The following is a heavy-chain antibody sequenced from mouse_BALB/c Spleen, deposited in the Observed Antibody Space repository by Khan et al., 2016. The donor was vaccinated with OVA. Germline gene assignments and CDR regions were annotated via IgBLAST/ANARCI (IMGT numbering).Heavy chain of an antibody. D-gene: IGHD1-1*02. V-gene: IGHV5-4*02. CDR1: GFTFSDYY. CDR2: ISDGGSCT. J-gene: IGHJ3*01. CDR3: ARAGYGGFAY. Sequence: EVELVESGGGLVKPGGSLKLSCAASGFTFSDYYMYWVRQTPEKRLEWVATISDGGSCTYYPDSVKGRFTISRDNAKNNLYMQMSSLKPEATAMYYCARAGYGGFAYWGQGTLVTVSA.